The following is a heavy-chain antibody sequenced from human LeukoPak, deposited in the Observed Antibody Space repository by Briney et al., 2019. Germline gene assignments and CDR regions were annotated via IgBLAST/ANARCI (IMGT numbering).Heavy chain of an antibody. CDR1: GGTFSSYA. J-gene: IGHJ4*02. D-gene: IGHD3-10*01. CDR3: ARDNRDYYGSGSYHDYFDY. CDR2: IIPIFGTA. Sequence: ASVKVSGKASGGTFSSYAISWVRQAPGQGLEWMGGIIPIFGTANYAQKFQGRVTIIADKSTSTAYMELSSLRSEDTAVYYCARDNRDYYGSGSYHDYFDYWGQGTLVTVSS. V-gene: IGHV1-69*06.